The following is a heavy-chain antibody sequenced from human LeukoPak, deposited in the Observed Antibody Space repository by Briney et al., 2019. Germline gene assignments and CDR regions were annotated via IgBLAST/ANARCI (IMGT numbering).Heavy chain of an antibody. Sequence: SETLSLTCAVYGGSFSGYYWSWIRQPPGKGLEWIGEINHSGSTNYNPSLKSRVTISVDTSKNQFSLKLSSVTAADTAVYYCARGGRDYDFWSGYYSPPYYFDYWGQGTLVTVSS. CDR1: GGSFSGYY. CDR3: ARGGRDYDFWSGYYSPPYYFDY. J-gene: IGHJ4*02. D-gene: IGHD3-3*01. CDR2: INHSGST. V-gene: IGHV4-34*01.